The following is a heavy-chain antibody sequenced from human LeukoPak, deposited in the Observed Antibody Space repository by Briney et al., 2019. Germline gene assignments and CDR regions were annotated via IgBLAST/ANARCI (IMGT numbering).Heavy chain of an antibody. J-gene: IGHJ4*02. CDR2: IIPIFGTA. V-gene: IGHV1-69*06. D-gene: IGHD6-13*01. CDR1: GGTFSSYA. CDR3: ARDSSSSTKFDY. Sequence: SVKVSCKASGGTFSSYAISWVRQAPGQGLEWMGGIIPIFGTANYAQKFQGRVTITADKSTSTAYMELSSLRSEDTAVYYCARDSSSSTKFDYWGQGTLVTVSS.